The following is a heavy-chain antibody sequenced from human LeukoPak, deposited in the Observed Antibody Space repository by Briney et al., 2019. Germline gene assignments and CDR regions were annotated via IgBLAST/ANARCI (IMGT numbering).Heavy chain of an antibody. Sequence: GGSLRLSCAASGFTFSSHWMSWVRQAPGKGLEWVSAITSSGETTYYADSVKGRFTISRDNSKNMVYLQMNSLRAEDAATYYCAKMQGYFDYWGQGSLVTVSS. V-gene: IGHV3-23*01. CDR2: ITSSGETT. CDR3: AKMQGYFDY. J-gene: IGHJ4*02. CDR1: GFTFSSHW.